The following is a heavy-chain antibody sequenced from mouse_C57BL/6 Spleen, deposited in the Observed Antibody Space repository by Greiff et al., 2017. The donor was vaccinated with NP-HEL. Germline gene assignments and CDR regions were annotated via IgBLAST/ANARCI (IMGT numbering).Heavy chain of an antibody. Sequence: EVQLQQSGAELVRPGASVKLSCTASGFNIKDYYMHWVKQRPEQGLEWIGRIDPEDGDTEYAPKFQGKATMTADTSSNTAYLQLSSLTSEDTAVYYWTTCGNYDYYAMDYWGQGTSVTVSS. V-gene: IGHV14-1*01. CDR3: TTCGNYDYYAMDY. CDR2: IDPEDGDT. D-gene: IGHD2-1*01. J-gene: IGHJ4*01. CDR1: GFNIKDYY.